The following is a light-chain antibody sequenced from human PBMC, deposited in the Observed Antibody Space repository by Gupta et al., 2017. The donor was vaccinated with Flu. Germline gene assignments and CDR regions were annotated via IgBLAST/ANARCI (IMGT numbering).Light chain of an antibody. CDR1: QSISIN. J-gene: IGKJ4*01. Sequence: ASQSISINLAWYQQKPGQAPRLLIYYASKRATGIPARFSGSGPGTDFTLTISSLQSEDFAVYFCQQYDNWPPSTFGGGTKVEIK. CDR2: YAS. CDR3: QQYDNWPPST. V-gene: IGKV3-15*01.